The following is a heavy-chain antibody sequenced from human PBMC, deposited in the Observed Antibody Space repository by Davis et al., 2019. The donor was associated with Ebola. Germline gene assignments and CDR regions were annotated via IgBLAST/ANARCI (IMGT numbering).Heavy chain of an antibody. Sequence: AASVKVSCKASGFILTNYAIHWVRQALGQRLEWMGWVHGGNGNTKYSQRFQGRVTITTDTSASTVYLDLTSLRSDDTAVFYCARASFGYNSGWYADYWGPGSLVTVSS. J-gene: IGHJ4*02. CDR3: ARASFGYNSGWYADY. CDR1: GFILTNYA. CDR2: VHGGNGNT. D-gene: IGHD6-19*01. V-gene: IGHV1-3*01.